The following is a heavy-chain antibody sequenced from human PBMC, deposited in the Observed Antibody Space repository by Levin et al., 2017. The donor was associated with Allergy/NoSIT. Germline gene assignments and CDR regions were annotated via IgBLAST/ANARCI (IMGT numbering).Heavy chain of an antibody. J-gene: IGHJ6*02. CDR3: AREARYSSGWYYYYGMDV. CDR1: GFTFSDYY. Sequence: GGSLRLSCAASGFTFSDYYMSWIRQAPGKGLEWVSYISSSGSTIYYADSVKGRFTISRDNAKNSLYLQMNSLRAEDTAVYYCAREARYSSGWYYYYGMDVWGQGTTVTVSS. CDR2: ISSSGSTI. D-gene: IGHD6-19*01. V-gene: IGHV3-11*01.